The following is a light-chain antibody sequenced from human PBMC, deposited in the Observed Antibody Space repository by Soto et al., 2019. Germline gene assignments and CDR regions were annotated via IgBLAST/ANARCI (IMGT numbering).Light chain of an antibody. V-gene: IGKV1-27*01. CDR3: QKYTSAPWT. Sequence: DIQMTQSPSSVSASVGDRVTITCRASQGISDYLAWYQQIPGKVPKLLIYGASTLHSGVPSRFSGSGSGTELTLTISSLQPEDVATYYCQKYTSAPWTLGLWTTVELK. CDR2: GAS. J-gene: IGKJ1*01. CDR1: QGISDY.